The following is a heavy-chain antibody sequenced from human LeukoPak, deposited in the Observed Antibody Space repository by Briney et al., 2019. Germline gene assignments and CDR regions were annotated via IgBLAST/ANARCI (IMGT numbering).Heavy chain of an antibody. V-gene: IGHV3-48*01. CDR2: ISSRSTNV. CDR3: AREWDI. J-gene: IGHJ3*02. CDR1: GFTFSDYG. Sequence: GGSLRLSCVASGFTFSDYGMNWVRQPPGTGLEWLSHISSRSTNVYYRDSVKGRLTISRDNAQDLLYLQMNSLRVEDTVVYYCAREWDIWGQGTMVAVSS.